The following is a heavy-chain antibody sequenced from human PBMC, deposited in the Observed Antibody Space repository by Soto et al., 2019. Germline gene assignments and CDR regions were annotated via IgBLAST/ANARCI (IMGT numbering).Heavy chain of an antibody. D-gene: IGHD6-19*01. J-gene: IGHJ6*02. CDR3: SRFIMVGGWFDPNYYHGMDV. CDR1: GYTFSNYG. CDR2: ISGYNGNT. V-gene: IGHV1-18*01. Sequence: QVQLVQSGAEVKKPGASVTVSCKTSGYTFSNYGINWVRQAPGQGLEWMGLISGYNGNTNYAQTVQGRVTMTTDTSPGTVYMELRSLKSDDTAIYYCSRFIMVGGWFDPNYYHGMDVWGQGTPVTVSS.